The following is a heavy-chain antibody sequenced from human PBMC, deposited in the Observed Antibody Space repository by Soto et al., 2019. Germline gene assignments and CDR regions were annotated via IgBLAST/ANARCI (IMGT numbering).Heavy chain of an antibody. Sequence: QVQLVQSGAEVKKPGSSVKVSCKASGGTFSSYAISWVRQAPGQGLEWMGGIIPIFGTANYAQKFQGRVTITADESTSTAYMELSSLRSEDTAVYYCALDGPRVVVRVGIPQYYFDYWGQGTLVTVSS. V-gene: IGHV1-69*01. CDR1: GGTFSSYA. CDR3: ALDGPRVVVRVGIPQYYFDY. D-gene: IGHD2-15*01. CDR2: IIPIFGTA. J-gene: IGHJ4*02.